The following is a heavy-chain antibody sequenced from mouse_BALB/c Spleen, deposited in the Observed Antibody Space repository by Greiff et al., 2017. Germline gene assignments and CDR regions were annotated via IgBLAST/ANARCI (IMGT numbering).Heavy chain of an antibody. CDR3: ATMITTGYYYAMDY. Sequence: EVKVEESGGGLVKPGGSLKLSCAASGFTFSDYYMYWVRQTPEKRLQWVATISDGGSYTYYPDSVKGRFTISRDNAKNNLYLQMSSLKSEDTAMYYCATMITTGYYYAMDYWGQGTSVTVSS. J-gene: IGHJ4*01. V-gene: IGHV5-4*02. D-gene: IGHD2-4*01. CDR1: GFTFSDYY. CDR2: ISDGGSYT.